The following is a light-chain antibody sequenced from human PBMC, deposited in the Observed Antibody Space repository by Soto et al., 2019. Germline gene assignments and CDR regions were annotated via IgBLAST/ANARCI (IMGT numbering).Light chain of an antibody. V-gene: IGKV3-20*01. CDR2: GAS. Sequence: ELVLTQSPGTLSLSPGDRATLSCRASQSVSSSYLAWYQQKPGQAPRLLIYGASSRATGIPDRFSGSGSGTDFTLTISRLEPEDFAVYYCQQYGSSPKTFGQGTKVESK. CDR1: QSVSSSY. CDR3: QQYGSSPKT. J-gene: IGKJ1*01.